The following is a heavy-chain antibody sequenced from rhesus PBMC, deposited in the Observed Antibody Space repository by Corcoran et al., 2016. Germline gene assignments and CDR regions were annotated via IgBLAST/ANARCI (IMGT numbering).Heavy chain of an antibody. J-gene: IGHJ4*01. V-gene: IGHV4-169*02. Sequence: QLQLQESGPGLVKPSETLSVTCAVSGGSISSSYWSWIRQAPGKGLEWIGYIYGSGSSTNYNPSLKSRVTLSVDTSKNQLSLKRSSVTTADTAVYYCAIGDTAGTVLNYWGQGVLVTVSS. CDR3: AIGDTAGTVLNY. D-gene: IGHD5-42*01. CDR1: GGSISSSY. CDR2: IYGSGSST.